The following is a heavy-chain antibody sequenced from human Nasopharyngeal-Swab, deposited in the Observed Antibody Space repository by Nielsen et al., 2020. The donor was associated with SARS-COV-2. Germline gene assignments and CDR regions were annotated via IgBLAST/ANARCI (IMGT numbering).Heavy chain of an antibody. V-gene: IGHV1-3*01. CDR3: ARVFEYSSSTYDY. J-gene: IGHJ4*02. Sequence: ASVKVSCKASGGTFSSYAISWVRQAPGQGLEWMGWINAGNGNTKYSQKFQGRVTITRDTSASTAYMELSSLRSEDTAVYYCARVFEYSSSTYDYWGQGTLVTVSS. CDR2: INAGNGNT. CDR1: GGTFSSYA. D-gene: IGHD6-6*01.